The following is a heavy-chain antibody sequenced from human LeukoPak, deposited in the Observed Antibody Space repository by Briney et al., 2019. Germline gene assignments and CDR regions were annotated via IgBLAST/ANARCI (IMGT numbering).Heavy chain of an antibody. D-gene: IGHD6-19*01. Sequence: SETLSLTCAVYGGSFSGYYWNWIRQPPGKGLEWIGEINHSGSTNYNPSLKSRVTISVDTSKNQFSLKLSSVTAADTAVYYCARGLTAVALYFDYWGQGTLVTVSS. V-gene: IGHV4-34*01. J-gene: IGHJ4*02. CDR3: ARGLTAVALYFDY. CDR2: INHSGST. CDR1: GGSFSGYY.